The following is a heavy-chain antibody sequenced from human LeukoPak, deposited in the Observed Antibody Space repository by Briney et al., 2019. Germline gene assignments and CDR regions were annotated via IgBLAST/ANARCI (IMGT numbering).Heavy chain of an antibody. CDR2: ITTNSAK. J-gene: IGHJ4*02. CDR1: GFSLSDYG. D-gene: IGHD2/OR15-2a*01. V-gene: IGHV3-48*02. Sequence: GGSLRLSSAASGFSLSDYGISWARQAPGKGLEWISYITTNSAKFYADSVRGRIAISRDNDKNSVYLQMNSLRDEDTAVYYCTRGRYQFLGPNDSWGQGSLVTVSS. CDR3: TRGRYQFLGPNDS.